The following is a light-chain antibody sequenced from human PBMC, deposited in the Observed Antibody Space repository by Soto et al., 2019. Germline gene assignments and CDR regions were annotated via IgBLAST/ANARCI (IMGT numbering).Light chain of an antibody. CDR1: QSVIASY. CDR2: GAS. Sequence: EIVLTQSPGTLSLSPGERATLSCRASQSVIASYVAWYQQKPGQGPRLLIYGASSRATGIPDRFSGSGSGTDFTLTISRLEPDDFAVYYCQQYGGSPGTFGQGTKVEIK. J-gene: IGKJ1*01. V-gene: IGKV3-20*01. CDR3: QQYGGSPGT.